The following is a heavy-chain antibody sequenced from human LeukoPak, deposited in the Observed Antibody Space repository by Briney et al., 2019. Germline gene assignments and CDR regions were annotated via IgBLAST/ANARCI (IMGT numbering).Heavy chain of an antibody. J-gene: IGHJ4*02. CDR3: ARGRSSGWTTYFDY. V-gene: IGHV3-21*01. CDR2: ISSSSSYI. D-gene: IGHD6-19*01. Sequence: GGSLRLSCAASGFTFSSYSMNWVRQAPGKGLEWVSSISSSSSYIYYADSVKGRFTISRDNAKNSLYLQMNSLRAEDTAVYYCARGRSSGWTTYFDYWGQGTLVTVSS. CDR1: GFTFSSYS.